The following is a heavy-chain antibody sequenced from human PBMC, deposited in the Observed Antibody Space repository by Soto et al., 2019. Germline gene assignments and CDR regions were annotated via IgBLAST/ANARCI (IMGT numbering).Heavy chain of an antibody. Sequence: EVQLVESGGGLVQPGASLRLSCEASGFTFRNYDMHWVRQGTGKGLEWVSGISAAGDPDYADSVEGQFTISRENAQNSSFLQMNSLRVGDTAVYYCARADRDFYGLDVWGQGTTVIVSS. CDR1: GFTFRNYD. CDR3: ARADRDFYGLDV. V-gene: IGHV3-13*05. J-gene: IGHJ6*02. CDR2: ISAAGDP.